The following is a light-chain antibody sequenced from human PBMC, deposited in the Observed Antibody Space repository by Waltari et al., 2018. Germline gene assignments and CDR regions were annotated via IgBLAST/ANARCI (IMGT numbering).Light chain of an antibody. Sequence: SYDLTQPPSVSVSPGPTARIPCPGDTLTKQKSSWYQQQPGQAPVLVTYKDHERPSGIPERFSGSSSGTTVTLTISGVQAEDEADYYCQSTDNSNTYLYWMFGGGTKLTVL. CDR3: QSTDNSNTYLYWM. J-gene: IGLJ3*02. CDR2: KDH. CDR1: TLTKQK. V-gene: IGLV3-25*03.